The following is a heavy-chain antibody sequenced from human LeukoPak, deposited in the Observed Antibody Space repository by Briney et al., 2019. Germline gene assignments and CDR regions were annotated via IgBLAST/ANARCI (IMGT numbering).Heavy chain of an antibody. CDR1: GGSISSYY. CDR2: IYYSGST. Sequence: PSETLSLTCTVSGGSISSYYWSWIRQPPGKGLEWVGYIYYSGSTNYNPSLKSRVTISVDTSKNQFSLKLSSVTAADTAVYYCARDRVVAALSGMDVWGQGTTVTVSS. V-gene: IGHV4-59*01. J-gene: IGHJ6*02. CDR3: ARDRVVAALSGMDV. D-gene: IGHD2-15*01.